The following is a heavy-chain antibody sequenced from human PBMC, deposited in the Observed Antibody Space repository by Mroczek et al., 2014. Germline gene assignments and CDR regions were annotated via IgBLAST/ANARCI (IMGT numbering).Heavy chain of an antibody. J-gene: IGHJ4*02. CDR1: GYSFTSYW. Sequence: VQLVESGAEVKKPGESLKISCKGSGYSFTSYWIGWVRQMPGKGLEWMGIIYPGDSDTRYSPSFQGQVTISADKSISTAYLQWSSLKASDTAMYYCASLAPETTVTGPTLDFDYWGQGTLVTVSS. CDR3: ASLAPETTVTGPTLDFDY. CDR2: IYPGDSDT. V-gene: IGHV5-51*03. D-gene: IGHD4-17*01.